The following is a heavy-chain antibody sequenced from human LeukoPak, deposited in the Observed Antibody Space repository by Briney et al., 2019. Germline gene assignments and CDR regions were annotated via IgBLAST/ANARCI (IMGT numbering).Heavy chain of an antibody. CDR2: ISWNSGSI. V-gene: IGHV3-9*03. D-gene: IGHD6-13*01. Sequence: GGSLRLSCAASGFTFDDYAMHWVRQAPGKGLEWVSGISWNSGSIGYADSVKGRFTISRDNAKNSLYLQMNSLRAEDMALYYCAKEGIAAAGTIGPFDYWGQGTLVTVSS. CDR1: GFTFDDYA. J-gene: IGHJ4*02. CDR3: AKEGIAAAGTIGPFDY.